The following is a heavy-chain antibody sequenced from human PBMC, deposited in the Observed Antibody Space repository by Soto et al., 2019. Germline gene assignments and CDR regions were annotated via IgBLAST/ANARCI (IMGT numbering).Heavy chain of an antibody. CDR3: VRNLASGGTYYFDY. D-gene: IGHD2-15*01. V-gene: IGHV3-72*01. J-gene: IGHJ4*02. CDR2: VRNKANSYTT. CDR1: GFTFSDHY. Sequence: EVQLVESGGGLVEPGGSPRLSCAASGFTFSDHYMDWVRQAPGKGLEWIGRVRNKANSYTTEYAASVRGRFTVSRDDSKNSLYLQMNSLKTEDTAMYYCVRNLASGGTYYFDYWGQGTLVTVSS.